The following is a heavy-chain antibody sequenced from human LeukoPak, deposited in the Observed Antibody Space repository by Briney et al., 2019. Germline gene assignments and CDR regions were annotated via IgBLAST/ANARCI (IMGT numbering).Heavy chain of an antibody. Sequence: ASVKVSCKASGYTFTSYYMHWVRQAPGQGLEWMGWINPNSGGTNYAQKFQGWVTMTRDTSISTAYMELSRLRSDDTAVYYCARAEGSSWPLDIWGQGTMVTVSS. D-gene: IGHD6-13*01. CDR1: GYTFTSYY. V-gene: IGHV1-2*04. CDR3: ARAEGSSWPLDI. CDR2: INPNSGGT. J-gene: IGHJ3*02.